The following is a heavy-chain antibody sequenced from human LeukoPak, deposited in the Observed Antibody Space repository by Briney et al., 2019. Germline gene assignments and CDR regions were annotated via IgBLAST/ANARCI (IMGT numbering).Heavy chain of an antibody. CDR3: ARGPPGAAGANWFDP. Sequence: SETLSLTCAVYGGSFSGYYWSWIRQPPGKGLEWIGEINHSGSTNYNPSLKSRVTISVDTSKNQFSLRLSSVTAADTAVYYCARGPPGAAGANWFDPWGQGTLVTVSS. J-gene: IGHJ5*02. CDR1: GGSFSGYY. V-gene: IGHV4-34*01. CDR2: INHSGST. D-gene: IGHD6-13*01.